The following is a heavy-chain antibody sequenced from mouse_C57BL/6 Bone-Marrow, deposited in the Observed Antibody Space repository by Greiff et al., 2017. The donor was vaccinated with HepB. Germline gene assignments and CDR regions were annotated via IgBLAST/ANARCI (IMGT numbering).Heavy chain of an antibody. J-gene: IGHJ3*01. CDR1: GFSLTSYG. Sequence: QVHVKQSGPGLVQPSQSLSITCTVSGFSLTSYGVHWVRQPPGKGLEWLGVIWSGGSTDYNAAFISRLSISKDNSKSQVFFKMNSLQADDTAIYYCAKNGDGGFAYWGQGTLVTVSA. V-gene: IGHV2-4*01. CDR2: IWSGGST. CDR3: AKNGDGGFAY. D-gene: IGHD2-3*01.